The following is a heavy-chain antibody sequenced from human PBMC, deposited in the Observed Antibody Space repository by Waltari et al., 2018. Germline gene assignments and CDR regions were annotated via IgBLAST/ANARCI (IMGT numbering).Heavy chain of an antibody. CDR3: ARDKIVGPTIVDS. J-gene: IGHJ4*02. V-gene: IGHV3-7*03. Sequence: EVQLVESGGGLVQPGGSLRLSCAVSGFTFSTYWMSWVRQTPGKGLEWVVNIRQDGSETHYVESVKGRFTIARDNSRNSLYLQMNSLRVEDTALYYCARDKIVGPTIVDSWGQGTLVTVSS. CDR1: GFTFSTYW. D-gene: IGHD1-26*01. CDR2: IRQDGSET.